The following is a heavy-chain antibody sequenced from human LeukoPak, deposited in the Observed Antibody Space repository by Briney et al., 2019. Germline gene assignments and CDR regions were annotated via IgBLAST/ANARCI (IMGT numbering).Heavy chain of an antibody. CDR2: ISYDGSNK. CDR1: GFTFSSYA. CDR3: ARDPGYCSSTSCYKVAYYFDY. V-gene: IGHV3-30-3*01. Sequence: GGSLRLSCAASGFTFSSYAMHWVRQAPGKGLEWVAVISYDGSNKYYADSVKGRFTISRDNSKNTLYLQMNSLRAEDTAVYYCARDPGYCSSTSCYKVAYYFDYWGQGTLVTVSS. D-gene: IGHD2-2*02. J-gene: IGHJ4*02.